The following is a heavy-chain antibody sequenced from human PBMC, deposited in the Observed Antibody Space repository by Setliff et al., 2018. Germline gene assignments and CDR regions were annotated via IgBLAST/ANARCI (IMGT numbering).Heavy chain of an antibody. CDR3: ARRNTAMVYGFDI. J-gene: IGHJ3*02. Sequence: PGESLKISCKGSGYSFTNYWIGWVRQMPGKGLEWMGIIYPGDSDTRYSPSFQGQVTISADKSISTAYLQWSSLKASDTAMYYCARRNTAMVYGFDIWGQGTMVTVS. V-gene: IGHV5-51*01. D-gene: IGHD5-18*01. CDR1: GYSFTNYW. CDR2: IYPGDSDT.